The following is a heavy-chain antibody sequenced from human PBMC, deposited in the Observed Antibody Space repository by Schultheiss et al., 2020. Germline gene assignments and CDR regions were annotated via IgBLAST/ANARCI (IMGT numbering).Heavy chain of an antibody. CDR3: ARQTNNQGELPYYFDY. V-gene: IGHV4-39*01. CDR1: GGSISSSSYY. CDR2: MYYSGST. Sequence: SQTLSLTCTVSGGSISSSSYYWGWIRQPPGKGLEWIGSMYYSGSTYYNPSLKSRVTISVDMSKNQFSLKLSSVTAADTAVYYCARQTNNQGELPYYFDYWGQGTLVTVSS. J-gene: IGHJ4*02. D-gene: IGHD1-26*01.